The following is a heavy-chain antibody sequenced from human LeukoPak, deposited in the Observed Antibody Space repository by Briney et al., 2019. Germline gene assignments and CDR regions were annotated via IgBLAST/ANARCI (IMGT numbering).Heavy chain of an antibody. J-gene: IGHJ4*02. V-gene: IGHV1-46*01. Sequence: ASVTVSCKASGYTFTSYYMHWVRQAPGQGLEWMGIINPSGGSTSYAQKFQGRVTMTRDTSTSTVYMELSSLRSEDTAVYYCARDHYYYGSGNYYNPLGYWGQGTLVTVSS. CDR1: GYTFTSYY. D-gene: IGHD3-10*01. CDR2: INPSGGST. CDR3: ARDHYYYGSGNYYNPLGY.